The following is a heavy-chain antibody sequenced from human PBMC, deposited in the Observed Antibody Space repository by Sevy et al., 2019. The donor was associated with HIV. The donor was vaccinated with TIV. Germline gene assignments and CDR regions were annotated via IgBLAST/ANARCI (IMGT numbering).Heavy chain of an antibody. D-gene: IGHD3-10*01. CDR1: GFTLRSYW. V-gene: IGHV3-7*01. Sequence: GESLKISCAASGFTLRSYWMSWVRQAPGKGLEWVATINQDGSETFDVDSVKGRFTISRHNPRKSLYLQMNSLSAEDTAVYYCARLCYGSADYWGQGTLVTVSS. CDR2: INQDGSET. CDR3: ARLCYGSADY. J-gene: IGHJ4*02.